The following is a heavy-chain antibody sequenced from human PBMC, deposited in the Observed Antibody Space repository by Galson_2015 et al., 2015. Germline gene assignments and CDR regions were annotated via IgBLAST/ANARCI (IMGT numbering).Heavy chain of an antibody. D-gene: IGHD6-19*01. J-gene: IGHJ4*02. CDR2: MNPNSGNT. CDR1: GYTFTNYD. Sequence: SVKVSCKASGYTFTNYDINWVRQATGQGLEWMGWMNPNSGNTGYAQKFQGRVTMTRNTSISTAYMELSSLRSDDTAVYYCAREMPHSGWYDYWGQGTLVTVSS. V-gene: IGHV1-8*01. CDR3: AREMPHSGWYDY.